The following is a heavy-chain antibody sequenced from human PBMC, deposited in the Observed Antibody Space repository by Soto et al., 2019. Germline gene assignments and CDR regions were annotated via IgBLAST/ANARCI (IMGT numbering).Heavy chain of an antibody. V-gene: IGHV4-34*01. J-gene: IGHJ6*02. CDR1: VGSFSDYY. CDR2: INQSGGT. D-gene: IGHD3-10*01. CDR3: ARGRRFTSGTYRAHYNSGLDV. Sequence: PSETLSLTGVVYVGSFSDYYLNWIRQPPGKGLEWIGEINQSGGTTYRPSLKIRVTMSIYTPKQEFSLKVSSVTAADTAVYYCARGRRFTSGTYRAHYNSGLDVWGQGTTVTVSS.